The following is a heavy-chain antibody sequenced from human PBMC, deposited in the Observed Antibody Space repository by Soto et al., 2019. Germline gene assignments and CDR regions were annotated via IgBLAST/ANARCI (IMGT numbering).Heavy chain of an antibody. V-gene: IGHV4-39*01. CDR3: ARNWNLELVPAAYFDS. J-gene: IGHJ4*02. Sequence: SETLSLTCTVSNFSVLTSIYYWAWIRQPPGKGLEWVDTVYYTGTTYYNPSLQSRVTISIDTSKNQFSLNLNSVTAADTAVYYCARNWNLELVPAAYFDSWGQGTLVTVYS. D-gene: IGHD2-2*01. CDR1: NFSVLTSIYY. CDR2: VYYTGTT.